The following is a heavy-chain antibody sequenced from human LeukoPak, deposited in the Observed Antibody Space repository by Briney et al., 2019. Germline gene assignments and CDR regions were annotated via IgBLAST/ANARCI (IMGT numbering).Heavy chain of an antibody. D-gene: IGHD5-24*01. CDR1: GGSISSYY. V-gene: IGHV4-59*01. CDR3: ARTLNRSGWLQPGSNWFDP. J-gene: IGHJ5*02. CDR2: IYYSGST. Sequence: SETLSLTCTVSGGSISSYYWSWIRQPPGKGLEWIGYIYYSGSTNYNPSLKSRVTISVDTSKNQFSLKLSSMTAADTAVYYCARTLNRSGWLQPGSNWFDPWGQGTLVTVSS.